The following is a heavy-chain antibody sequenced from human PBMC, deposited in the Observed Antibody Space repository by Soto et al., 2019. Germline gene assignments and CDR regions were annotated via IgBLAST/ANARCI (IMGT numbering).Heavy chain of an antibody. CDR2: INSGANT. CDR3: AKEGYGGGSYNKGNYFDY. D-gene: IGHD3-10*01. Sequence: EVQVLESGGGLVQPGGSLRLSCAASGFTFSNYVMSWVRQAPGKGLEWVSSINSGANTYYADSVKGRFTISRDNSKYTLYLQMNSLRAEDTAVYYCAKEGYGGGSYNKGNYFDYWGQGALVTVSS. J-gene: IGHJ4*02. V-gene: IGHV3-23*01. CDR1: GFTFSNYV.